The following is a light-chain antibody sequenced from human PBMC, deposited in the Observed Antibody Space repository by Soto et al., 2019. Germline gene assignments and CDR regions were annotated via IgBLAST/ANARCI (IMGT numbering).Light chain of an antibody. V-gene: IGKV3-15*01. CDR1: QSVRSN. CDR2: GAS. Sequence: EIVMTQSPATLSVSAGETATLSCRASQSVRSNLAWYQQKPGQVPRLLIYGASIRATDIPARFSGSGSGTEFTLTISSLQSEDFAVYYCQQYNNWPPITFGQGTRLEIK. J-gene: IGKJ5*01. CDR3: QQYNNWPPIT.